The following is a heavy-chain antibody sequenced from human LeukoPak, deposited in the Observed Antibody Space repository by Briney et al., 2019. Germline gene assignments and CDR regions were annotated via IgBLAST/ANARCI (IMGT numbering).Heavy chain of an antibody. V-gene: IGHV3-23*01. CDR2: ISGSGGST. D-gene: IGHD3-3*01. CDR1: GSTFSSYA. CDR3: AKDPHFYDFWSGYYKLKWFDP. J-gene: IGHJ5*02. Sequence: GGCLRLSCAASGSTFSSYAMSWVRQAPGKGLEWVSAISGSGGSTYYADSVKGRFTISRDNSKNTLYLQMNSLRAEDTAVYYCAKDPHFYDFWSGYYKLKWFDPWGQGTLVTVSS.